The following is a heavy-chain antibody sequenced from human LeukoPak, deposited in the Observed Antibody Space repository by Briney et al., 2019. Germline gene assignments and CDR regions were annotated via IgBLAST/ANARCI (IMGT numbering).Heavy chain of an antibody. CDR3: ARGTHCGGDCYSWGAFDI. Sequence: SETLSLTCTVSGGSISSYYWSWIRQPPGKGLEWIGYIHYGGSTNYNPSLKSRVTISVDTSKNQFSLKLSSVTAADTAVYYCARGTHCGGDCYSWGAFDIWGQGTMVTVSS. J-gene: IGHJ3*02. D-gene: IGHD2-21*02. V-gene: IGHV4-59*01. CDR1: GGSISSYY. CDR2: IHYGGST.